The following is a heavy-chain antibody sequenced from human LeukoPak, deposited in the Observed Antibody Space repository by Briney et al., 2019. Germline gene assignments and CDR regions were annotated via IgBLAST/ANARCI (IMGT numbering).Heavy chain of an antibody. CDR3: AKENGSYYGGADC. J-gene: IGHJ4*02. CDR1: GFTFSSYA. CDR2: ISGSGGST. V-gene: IGHV3-23*01. D-gene: IGHD1-26*01. Sequence: GGSLRLSCAASGFTFSSYAVGWVRQAPGKGLEWVSSISGSGGSTSYADSVKGRFTISRDNSKNTVYLQMNSLRAEDTAVYYCAKENGSYYGGADCWGQGTLVTVSS.